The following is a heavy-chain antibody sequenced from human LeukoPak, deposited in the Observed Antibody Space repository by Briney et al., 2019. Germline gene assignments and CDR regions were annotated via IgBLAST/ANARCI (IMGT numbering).Heavy chain of an antibody. D-gene: IGHD3-10*01. J-gene: IGHJ4*02. Sequence: RASVKVSCKASGYTFTTYSIHWVRQAPGQGLEWMAWINVGNGNTKYSQKFQGRVTITTDTSASTAYMELSSLRSEDTAVYFCARDLIVYGSGSYSDYWGQGTLVTVSS. CDR3: ARDLIVYGSGSYSDY. V-gene: IGHV1-3*01. CDR1: GYTFTTYS. CDR2: INVGNGNT.